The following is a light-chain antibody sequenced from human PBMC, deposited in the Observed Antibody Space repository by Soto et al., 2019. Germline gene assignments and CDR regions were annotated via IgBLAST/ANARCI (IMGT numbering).Light chain of an antibody. CDR2: GAY. J-gene: IGKJ2*01. CDR1: QSVSCSY. CDR3: EQYGRSPRT. Sequence: EIVLTQSPGTLSLSPGERATLSCRASQSVSCSYLAWYQQKPGQAPSLLIYGAYSRATGFPDRFSGSRSGTDFTLTISRLEPEDFAVYYCEQYGRSPRTVGQGTKLEIK. V-gene: IGKV3-20*01.